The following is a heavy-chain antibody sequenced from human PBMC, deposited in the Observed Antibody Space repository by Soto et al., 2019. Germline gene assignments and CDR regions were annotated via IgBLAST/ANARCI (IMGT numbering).Heavy chain of an antibody. CDR1: GGSITNYY. J-gene: IGHJ6*02. CDR3: ARHGFGPLHGLVDV. CDR2: INYDGYS. D-gene: IGHD3-10*01. V-gene: IGHV4-59*08. Sequence: QVQLQESGPGLVKPSETLSLTCTVSGGSITNYYCSWFRQPPGKGLEWIGYINYDGYSAYNLSLKXXVXXSMDASKTQLSLMLESVTATDTAVYYCARHGFGPLHGLVDVWGPGTTVIVSS.